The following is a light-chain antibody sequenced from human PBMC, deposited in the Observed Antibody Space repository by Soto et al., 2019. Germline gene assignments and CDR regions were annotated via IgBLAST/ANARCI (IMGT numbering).Light chain of an antibody. Sequence: DLQMTQSPSSLSESVGDRVTITCQASQDITNYLNWYQQKPGKAPRLLLYDASSLETGVPSRFSGSGSGTDFTFTISSLQPEDIATYYCQHYDHLPITFGQGTRLEIK. CDR2: DAS. J-gene: IGKJ5*01. CDR1: QDITNY. V-gene: IGKV1-33*01. CDR3: QHYDHLPIT.